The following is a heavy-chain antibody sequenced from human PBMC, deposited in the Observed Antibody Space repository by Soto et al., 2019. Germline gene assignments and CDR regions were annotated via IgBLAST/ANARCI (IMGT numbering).Heavy chain of an antibody. Sequence: PSETLSLTCAVYGGSFSGYYWNWIRQPPGKGLEWIGEINHSGSTNYNPSLKSRVSISVGTSKNQFSLKLSSVTAADTAVYYCARGRGDGYNQDWYFDLWGRGTLVTVSS. CDR3: ARGRGDGYNQDWYFDL. CDR1: GGSFSGYY. D-gene: IGHD3-10*01. J-gene: IGHJ2*01. CDR2: INHSGST. V-gene: IGHV4-34*01.